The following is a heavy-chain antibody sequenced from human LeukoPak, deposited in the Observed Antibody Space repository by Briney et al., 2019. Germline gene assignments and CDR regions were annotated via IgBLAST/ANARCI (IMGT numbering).Heavy chain of an antibody. Sequence: GGALRLSCAASGVTFSSYWMNWVRQAPGKGLEGVANIKQDGSEKYYVDSVKGRFTISRDNAKNSLYLQMNSLRAEDTAVYYCARHSSGWYEFDYWGQGTLVTVSS. CDR1: GVTFSSYW. V-gene: IGHV3-7*01. D-gene: IGHD6-19*01. CDR3: ARHSSGWYEFDY. CDR2: IKQDGSEK. J-gene: IGHJ4*02.